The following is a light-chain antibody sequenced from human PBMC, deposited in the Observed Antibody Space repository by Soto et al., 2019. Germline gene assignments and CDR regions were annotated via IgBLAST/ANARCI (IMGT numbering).Light chain of an antibody. J-gene: IGKJ2*01. CDR1: QSLVNSDGNTY. Sequence: DVVMTQSPLSLHVTLGQPASISFRSSQSLVNSDGNTYLNWFHQRPGQSPRRLIYKVSNRDSGVPDRFSGSGSGTDFTLKISRVEAEDVGIYSCMQGTHWPRTFGQGTKLEIK. CDR3: MQGTHWPRT. CDR2: KVS. V-gene: IGKV2-30*01.